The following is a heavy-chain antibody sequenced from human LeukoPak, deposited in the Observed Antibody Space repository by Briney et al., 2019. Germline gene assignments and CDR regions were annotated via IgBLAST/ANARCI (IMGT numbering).Heavy chain of an antibody. CDR2: IYYSGST. D-gene: IGHD6-19*01. V-gene: IGHV4-31*03. CDR1: GGSISSGGYY. J-gene: IGHJ4*02. CDR3: ARDKSAGSLDY. Sequence: SETLSLTCTVSGGSISSGGYYWRWIRQHPGKGLEWIGYIYYSGSTYYNPSLKSRVTISVDTSKNQFSLKLSSVTAADTAVYYCARDKSAGSLDYWGQGTLVTVSS.